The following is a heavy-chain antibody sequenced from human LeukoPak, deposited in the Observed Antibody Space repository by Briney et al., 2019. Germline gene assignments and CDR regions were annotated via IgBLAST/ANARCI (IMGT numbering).Heavy chain of an antibody. CDR3: ARGRD. J-gene: IGHJ4*02. CDR2: ISSSSSDI. V-gene: IGHV3-21*01. CDR1: GFTFSSYT. Sequence: GGSLRLSCAASGFTFSSYTMNWVRQAPGKGLEWVSSISSSSSDIFYADSVKGRFTISRDNAKNSLYLQMNSLRVEDTAVYHCARGRDWGQGTLVTVSS.